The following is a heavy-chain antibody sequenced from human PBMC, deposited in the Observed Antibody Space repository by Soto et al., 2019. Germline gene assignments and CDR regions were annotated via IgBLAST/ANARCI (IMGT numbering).Heavy chain of an antibody. Sequence: QVQLVQYGAEVKRPGASVKVSCKASGYTFTSYGISWVRQAPGQGLEWMGWISAYNGNTNYAQKLQGRVTMTTDTSTSTAYMELRSLRSDDTAVYYCARDAPMGATTGSNWFDPWGQGTLVTVSS. V-gene: IGHV1-18*01. J-gene: IGHJ5*02. CDR3: ARDAPMGATTGSNWFDP. D-gene: IGHD1-26*01. CDR2: ISAYNGNT. CDR1: GYTFTSYG.